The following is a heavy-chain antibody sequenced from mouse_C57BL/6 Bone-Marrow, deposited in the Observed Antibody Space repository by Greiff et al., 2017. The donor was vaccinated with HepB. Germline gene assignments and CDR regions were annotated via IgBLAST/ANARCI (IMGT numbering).Heavy chain of an antibody. CDR2: IWGVGST. Sequence: VKLMESGPGLVAPSQSLSITCTVSGFSFTSYGVDWVRQSPGKGLEWLGVIWGVGSTNYNSALKSRLSISKDNSKSQVFLKMNSLQTDDTAMYYCAIIYYDYDGYYAMDYWGQGTAVTVSS. D-gene: IGHD2-4*01. V-gene: IGHV2-6*01. CDR3: AIIYYDYDGYYAMDY. J-gene: IGHJ4*01. CDR1: GFSFTSYG.